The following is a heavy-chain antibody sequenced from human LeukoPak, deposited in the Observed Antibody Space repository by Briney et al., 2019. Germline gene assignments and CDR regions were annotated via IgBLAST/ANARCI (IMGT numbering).Heavy chain of an antibody. CDR2: VYYSGSA. J-gene: IGHJ4*02. V-gene: IGHV4-59*08. Sequence: SETLSLTCTVSSGSISSYYWSWIRQPPGKGLEWIGYVYYSGSANYNPSLKSRVTISVDTSKNQFSLKLSSVTAADTAVYYCARHGKLGQLDDWGQGTLVTVSS. CDR3: ARHGKLGQLDD. D-gene: IGHD3-10*01. CDR1: SGSISSYY.